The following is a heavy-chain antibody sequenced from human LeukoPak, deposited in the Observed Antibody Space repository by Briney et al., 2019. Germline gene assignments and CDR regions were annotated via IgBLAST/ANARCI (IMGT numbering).Heavy chain of an antibody. CDR2: IRYDGSNK. J-gene: IGHJ1*01. CDR3: AKDSGWYFQH. D-gene: IGHD6-19*01. V-gene: IGHV3-30*02. CDR1: RFSFSSYG. Sequence: GGSLRLSCAASRFSFSSYGMHWVRQAPGKGLEWVAFIRYDGSNKYYADSVKGRFTISRDNSKNTLYLQMNSLRAEDTAVYYCAKDSGWYFQHWGQGTLVTVSS.